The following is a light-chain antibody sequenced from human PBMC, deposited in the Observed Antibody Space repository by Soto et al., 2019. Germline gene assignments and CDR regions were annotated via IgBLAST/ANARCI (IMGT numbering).Light chain of an antibody. V-gene: IGLV2-14*03. Sequence: QSVLTQPASVSGSPGQSITLSCTGTSSDVGGYNYVSWYQHPPGKAPKLIIYDVSNRPSGVSYRFSGSKSGNTASLTISGLQPEEEADYYCSSYTTSNTRQIVFGTGTKVTVL. CDR1: SSDVGGYNY. CDR3: SSYTTSNTRQIV. CDR2: DVS. J-gene: IGLJ1*01.